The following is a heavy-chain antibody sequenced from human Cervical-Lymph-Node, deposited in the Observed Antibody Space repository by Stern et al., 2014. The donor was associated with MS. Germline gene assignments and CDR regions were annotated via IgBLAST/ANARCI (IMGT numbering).Heavy chain of an antibody. CDR3: ARVDTDMAAPYWYFDL. D-gene: IGHD5-18*01. Sequence: QVQLVESGGGLVQPGGPLRLSCAASGFSFSDSYMAWIRQAPGKGPAFVSYAGRSSRHTNYADAVKGRFTISRDNAQNSLYLQMNGLRGEDTAVYYCARVDTDMAAPYWYFDLWGRGTLVTVSS. J-gene: IGHJ2*01. CDR2: AGRSSRHT. CDR1: GFSFSDSY. V-gene: IGHV3-11*06.